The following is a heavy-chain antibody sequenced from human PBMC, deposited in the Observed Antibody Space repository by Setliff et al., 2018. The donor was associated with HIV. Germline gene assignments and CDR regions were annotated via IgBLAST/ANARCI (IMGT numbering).Heavy chain of an antibody. D-gene: IGHD3-22*01. CDR1: GLPFYNYW. Sequence: GGSLRLSCVASGLPFYNYWMTWVRQVPGRGLEWVSSISGTSYIYYADSVKGRFTVSRDNAKNSLYLHINSLRAEDTAVYYCARHELVGYYYSIDYWGQGTLVTVSS. CDR2: ISGTSYI. J-gene: IGHJ4*02. V-gene: IGHV3-21*06. CDR3: ARHELVGYYYSIDY.